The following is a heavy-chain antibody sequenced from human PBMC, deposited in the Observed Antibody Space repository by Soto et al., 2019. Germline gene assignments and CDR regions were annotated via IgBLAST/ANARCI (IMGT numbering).Heavy chain of an antibody. CDR3: TIDSYRSIIVVRFDE. J-gene: IGHJ4*02. V-gene: IGHV3-15*07. Sequence: GGSLRLSCAASGFTFSNAWMNWVRQAPGKGLEWVGRIKSKTDGGTTDYAAPVKGRVTISRDDSKSTLYLQMNSLKTEDTAIYYCTIDSYRSIIVVRFDEWGQGTVVTVS. D-gene: IGHD3-22*01. CDR1: GFTFSNAW. CDR2: IKSKTDGGTT.